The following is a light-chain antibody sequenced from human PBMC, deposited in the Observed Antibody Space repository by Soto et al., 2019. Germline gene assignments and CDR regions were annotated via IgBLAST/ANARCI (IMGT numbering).Light chain of an antibody. J-gene: IGLJ3*02. CDR3: CSYAGSSTWV. Sequence: QSALTQPASVSGSPGQSITISCTGTSSDVGSYNLVSWYQQHPDKAPKLMIYQVNKRPSGVSSRFSGSKSDITASLTISGIKAEDEAVYYCCSYAGSSTWVFGGGTKVTVL. CDR1: SSDVGSYNL. CDR2: QVN. V-gene: IGLV2-23*02.